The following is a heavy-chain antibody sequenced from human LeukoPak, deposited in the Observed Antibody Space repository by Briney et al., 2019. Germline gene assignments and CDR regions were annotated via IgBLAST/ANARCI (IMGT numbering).Heavy chain of an antibody. CDR1: GFSFDDYA. CDR3: ARAPVAGTFDY. J-gene: IGHJ4*02. Sequence: GGSLRLSCAASGFSFDDYAMHWVRQAPGKGLEWVSGISWNSGSIGYADSVKGRFTISRDNSKNTLYLQMNSLRAEDTAVYYCARAPVAGTFDYWGQGTLVTVSS. V-gene: IGHV3-9*01. CDR2: ISWNSGSI. D-gene: IGHD6-19*01.